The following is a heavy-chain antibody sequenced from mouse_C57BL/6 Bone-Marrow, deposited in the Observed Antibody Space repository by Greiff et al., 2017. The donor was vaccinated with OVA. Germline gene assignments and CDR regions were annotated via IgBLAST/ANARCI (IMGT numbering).Heavy chain of an antibody. CDR3: ARRDYYGSTLYYFDY. D-gene: IGHD1-1*01. CDR2: INPYNGGT. CDR1: GYTFTDYY. V-gene: IGHV1-19*01. Sequence: VQLQQSGPVLVKPGASVKMSCKASGYTFTDYYMNWVKQSHGKSLEWIGVINPYNGGTSYNQKFKGKATLTVDKSSSTAYMELNSLTSEDSAVYYCARRDYYGSTLYYFDYWGQGTTLTVSS. J-gene: IGHJ2*01.